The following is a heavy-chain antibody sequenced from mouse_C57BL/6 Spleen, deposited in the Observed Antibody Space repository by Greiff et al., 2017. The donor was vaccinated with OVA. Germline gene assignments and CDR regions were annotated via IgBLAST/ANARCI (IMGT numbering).Heavy chain of an antibody. Sequence: EVQLQESGPELVKPGASVKMSCKASGYTFTDYNMHWVKQSHGKSLEWIGYINPNNGGTSYNQKFKGKATLTVNKSSSTAYMELRSLTSEDSAVYYCARNYYGSSSDYWGQGTTLTVSS. D-gene: IGHD1-1*01. CDR1: GYTFTDYN. CDR2: INPNNGGT. J-gene: IGHJ2*01. CDR3: ARNYYGSSSDY. V-gene: IGHV1-22*01.